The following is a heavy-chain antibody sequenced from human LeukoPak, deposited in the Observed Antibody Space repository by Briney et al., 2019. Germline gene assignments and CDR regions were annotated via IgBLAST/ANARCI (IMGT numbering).Heavy chain of an antibody. Sequence: SETLSLTCTVSGGSISSYYWSWIRQPPGKGLEWFGYIYYSGSTNYNPSLKSRVTISVDTSKNQFSLKLSSVTAADTAVYYCARSYYYDSSFAFDIWGQGTMVTVSS. V-gene: IGHV4-59*01. J-gene: IGHJ3*02. D-gene: IGHD3-22*01. CDR1: GGSISSYY. CDR3: ARSYYYDSSFAFDI. CDR2: IYYSGST.